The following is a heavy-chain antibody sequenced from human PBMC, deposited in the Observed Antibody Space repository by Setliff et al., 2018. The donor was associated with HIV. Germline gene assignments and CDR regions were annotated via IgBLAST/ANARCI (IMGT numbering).Heavy chain of an antibody. V-gene: IGHV3-74*01. D-gene: IGHD3-9*01. CDR3: ARSEGQRYFDWALKH. CDR2: INSDGSST. J-gene: IGHJ1*01. CDR1: GFTFSSNW. Sequence: GGSLRLSCAASGFTFSSNWIHWVRQAPGKGLVWVSRINSDGSSTSYADSVKGRFTISRDNAKNTLYRQMNSLRAEDTAVYYCARSEGQRYFDWALKHWGQGTLVTVSS.